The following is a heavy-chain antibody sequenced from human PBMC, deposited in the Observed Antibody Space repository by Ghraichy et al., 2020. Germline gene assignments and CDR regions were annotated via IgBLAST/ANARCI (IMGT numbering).Heavy chain of an antibody. J-gene: IGHJ3*02. D-gene: IGHD5-18*01. CDR1: GGTFSSYA. CDR3: ARTSTAMVIMSAFDI. V-gene: IGHV1-69*13. CDR2: IIPIFGTA. Sequence: SVKVSCKASGGTFSSYAISWVRQAPGQGLEWMGGIIPIFGTANYAQKFQGRVTITADESTSTAYMELSSLRSEDTAVYYCARTSTAMVIMSAFDIWGQGTMVTVSS.